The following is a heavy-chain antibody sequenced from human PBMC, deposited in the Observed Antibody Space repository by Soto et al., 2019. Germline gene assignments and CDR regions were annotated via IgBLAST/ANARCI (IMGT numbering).Heavy chain of an antibody. J-gene: IGHJ5*02. V-gene: IGHV4-30-2*01. CDR1: GGSISSGGFS. Sequence: SETLSLTCAVSGGSISSGGFSWSWIRQPQGKGLEWIGYIYHSGSTYYNPSLKSRVTISVDRSKNQFSLKLSSVTAADTAVYYCARGHPTAFDPWGQGTLVTVSS. CDR2: IYHSGST. D-gene: IGHD4-17*01. CDR3: ARGHPTAFDP.